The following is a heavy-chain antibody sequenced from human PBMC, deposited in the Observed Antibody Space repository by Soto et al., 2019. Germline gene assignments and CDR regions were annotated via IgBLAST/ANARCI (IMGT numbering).Heavy chain of an antibody. J-gene: IGHJ5*02. CDR1: GGSISSYY. V-gene: IGHV4-59*01. CDR3: ARQFCSGGSCCSP. CDR2: VYYGGIT. Sequence: PSETLSLTCNVSGGSISSYYWSWIRQPPGKGLEWIGYVYYGGITNYNPSLKSRVTMSVDTSKSQFSLKLSSVTAADTAVYYCARQFCSGGSCCSPWGQGTLVTAPQ. D-gene: IGHD2-15*01.